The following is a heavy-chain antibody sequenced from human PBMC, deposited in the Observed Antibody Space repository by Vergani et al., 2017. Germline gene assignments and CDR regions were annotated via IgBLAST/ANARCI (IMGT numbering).Heavy chain of an antibody. Sequence: QVQLVQSGAEVKKPGASVKVSCKVSGYTLTELSMHWVRQAPGKGLEWMGGFDPEDGETIYAQKYQGRVTMTEDTSTDKANMELSSLRSEDTAVYYCATENGGVAGSLGYYNRFDPWGQGTLVTVSS. D-gene: IGHD6-19*01. CDR2: FDPEDGET. CDR1: GYTLTELS. V-gene: IGHV1-24*01. CDR3: ATENGGVAGSLGYYNRFDP. J-gene: IGHJ5*02.